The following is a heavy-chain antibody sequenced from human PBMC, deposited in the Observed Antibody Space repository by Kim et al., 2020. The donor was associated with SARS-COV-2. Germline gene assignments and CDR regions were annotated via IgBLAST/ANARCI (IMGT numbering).Heavy chain of an antibody. D-gene: IGHD5-18*01. Sequence: GGSLRLSCAVSGFTFDDYAMHWVRQAPGKGLEWVSLISGDGKSTYYADSVEGRFTISRDNSKNSLYLQMNSLRNEDTALYYCAKDNFGQLWSLYYYYYYGMDVWGQGTTVTVSS. CDR1: GFTFDDYA. CDR3: AKDNFGQLWSLYYYYYYGMDV. V-gene: IGHV3-43*02. CDR2: ISGDGKST. J-gene: IGHJ6*02.